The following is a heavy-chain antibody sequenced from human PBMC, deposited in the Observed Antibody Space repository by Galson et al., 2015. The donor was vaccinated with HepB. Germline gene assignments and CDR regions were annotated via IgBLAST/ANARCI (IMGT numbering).Heavy chain of an antibody. V-gene: IGHV1-18*01. Sequence: SVKVSCKASGYTFISYGISWVRQAPGQGLEWMGWISAYNDNANYAEKLQGRVTMATDTSTGTAYMELRSLRSDDTAVYYCARDRGLMIDPSMDQDGPAYWGQGTLVTVSS. J-gene: IGHJ4*02. CDR3: ARDRGLMIDPSMDQDGPAY. D-gene: IGHD5-18*01. CDR2: ISAYNDNA. CDR1: GYTFISYG.